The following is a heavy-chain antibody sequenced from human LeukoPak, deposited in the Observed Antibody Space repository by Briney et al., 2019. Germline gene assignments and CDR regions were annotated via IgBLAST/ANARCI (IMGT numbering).Heavy chain of an antibody. CDR1: GGSISSYY. V-gene: IGHV4-59*01. CDR2: IYYSGST. CDR3: ARGSDTGYVSYYYYYGMEV. J-gene: IGHJ6*02. Sequence: PSETLSLTCTVSGGSISSYYWSWIRQPPGKGLEWIGYIYYSGSTNYNPSLKSRVTISVDTSKNQFSLKLSSVTAADTAVYYCARGSDTGYVSYYYYYGMEVWGQGTTVTVSS. D-gene: IGHD5-12*01.